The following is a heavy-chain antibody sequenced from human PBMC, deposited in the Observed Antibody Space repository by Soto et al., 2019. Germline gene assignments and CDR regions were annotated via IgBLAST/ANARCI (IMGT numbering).Heavy chain of an antibody. CDR1: GFSLTTNGMC. V-gene: IGHV2-70*01. Sequence: SGPTLVNPTQTLALTCTFSGFSLTTNGMCLSWIRQPPGKALEWLALIDWDDNTYYSTSLNNRLTLSKDTSKNQVVLLVRHMGPVDTATYYCALIPCGNYYTENFFDPWGQGIPVTVSS. D-gene: IGHD3-22*01. J-gene: IGHJ5*02. CDR3: ALIPCGNYYTENFFDP. CDR2: IDWDDNT.